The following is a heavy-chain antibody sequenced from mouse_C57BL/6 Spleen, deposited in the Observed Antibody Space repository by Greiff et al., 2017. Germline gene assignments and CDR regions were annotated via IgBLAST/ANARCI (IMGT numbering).Heavy chain of an antibody. Sequence: QVQLQQSGAELVRPGASVTLSCKASGYTFTDYEMHWVKQTPVHGLEWIGAIDPETGGTAYNQKFKGKAILTADKSSSTAYMELSSLTSEDSAVYYCTRRELGPGRLDYWGQGTTLTVSS. CDR3: TRRELGPGRLDY. J-gene: IGHJ2*01. CDR2: IDPETGGT. D-gene: IGHD4-1*01. CDR1: GYTFTDYE. V-gene: IGHV1-15*01.